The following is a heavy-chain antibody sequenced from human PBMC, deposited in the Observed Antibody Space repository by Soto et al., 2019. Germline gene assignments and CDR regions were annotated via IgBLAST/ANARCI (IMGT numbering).Heavy chain of an antibody. Sequence: EVQLLESGGGLVQPGESLRLSCAASGFTFSSYAMSWVRQAPGKGLEWVSVISGSDDSTYYADSVKGRFTISRDNSKNTRHRQMNSLRAEDTAVYYRAKRSSSSTFDYGGQGTLVTVSS. CDR1: GFTFSSYA. V-gene: IGHV3-23*01. D-gene: IGHD6-6*01. CDR3: AKRSSSSTFDY. J-gene: IGHJ4*02. CDR2: ISGSDDST.